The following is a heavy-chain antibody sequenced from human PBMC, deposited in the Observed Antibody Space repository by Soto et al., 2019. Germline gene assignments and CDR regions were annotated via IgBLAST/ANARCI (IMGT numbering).Heavy chain of an antibody. CDR1: GGSSSSLD. D-gene: IGHD1-26*01. V-gene: IGHV1-69*05. Sequence: SVKAPSKASGGSSSSLDISRARHAPGQGLEWMGGIIPIFGTANYAQKFQGWVTMTRDTSISTAYMELSRLRSDDTAVYYGARDGSCDGLIHWFDPWGQGTLVTVSP. J-gene: IGHJ5*02. CDR3: ARDGSCDGLIHWFDP. CDR2: IIPIFGTA.